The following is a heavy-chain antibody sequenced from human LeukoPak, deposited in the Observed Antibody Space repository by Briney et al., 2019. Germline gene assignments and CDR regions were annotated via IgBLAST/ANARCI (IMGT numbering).Heavy chain of an antibody. J-gene: IGHJ4*02. CDR3: ARLRGAMTPVTSDFDY. CDR2: GFYSGSA. Sequence: SGTLSLTCTVSGGSISGSSYYWAWIRQPPGKGLEWIGSGFYSGSAYYNPSLKSRLTIFVDTSKNQFSLDLSSVTAADTAVYYCARLRGAMTPVTSDFDYWGQGILVTVSS. V-gene: IGHV4-39*01. CDR1: GGSISGSSYY. D-gene: IGHD4-17*01.